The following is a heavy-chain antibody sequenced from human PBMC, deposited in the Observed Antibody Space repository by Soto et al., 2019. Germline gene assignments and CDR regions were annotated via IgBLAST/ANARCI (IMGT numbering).Heavy chain of an antibody. D-gene: IGHD3-10*01. Sequence: SETLSLTCAVYGGSFSGYYWSWIRQPPGKGLEWIGEINRSGSTNYNPSLKSRVTISVDTSKNQFSLKLSSVTAADTAVYYCARAGGSMVRGVIEPWGQGTLVTVSS. CDR1: GGSFSGYY. CDR3: ARAGGSMVRGVIEP. V-gene: IGHV4-34*01. CDR2: INRSGST. J-gene: IGHJ4*02.